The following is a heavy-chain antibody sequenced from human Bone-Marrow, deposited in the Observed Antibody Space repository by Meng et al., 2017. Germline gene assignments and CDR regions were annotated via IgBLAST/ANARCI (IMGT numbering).Heavy chain of an antibody. D-gene: IGHD1-1*01. CDR2: INPNSGGT. V-gene: IGHV1-2*06. CDR3: ARALDFDI. J-gene: IGHJ3*02. Sequence: ASVKVSCKASGYTFTSYGISWVRQAPGQGLEWMGRINPNSGGTNYAQKFQGRVTMARDTSINTAYMELSRLTSDDTAVYYCARALDFDIWGQGTMVTVSS. CDR1: GYTFTSYG.